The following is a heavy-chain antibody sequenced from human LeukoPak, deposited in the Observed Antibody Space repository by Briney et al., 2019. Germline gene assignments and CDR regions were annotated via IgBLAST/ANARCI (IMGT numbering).Heavy chain of an antibody. CDR1: GGSISSYY. CDR2: IYYSGST. V-gene: IGHV4-59*01. CDR3: ARGGGGNVDWFDP. J-gene: IGHJ5*02. Sequence: SETLSLTCTVSGGSISSYYWSWIRQPPGKGLEWIGYIYYSGSTNYNPSLKSRVTISVDTSKNQFSLKLSSVTAADTAVYYCARGGGGNVDWFDPWGQGTLVTVSS. D-gene: IGHD4-23*01.